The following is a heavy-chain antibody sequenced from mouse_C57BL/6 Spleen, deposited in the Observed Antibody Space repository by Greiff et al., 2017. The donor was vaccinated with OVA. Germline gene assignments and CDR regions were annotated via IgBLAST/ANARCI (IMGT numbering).Heavy chain of an antibody. CDR3: AIYDDYDGCGD. CDR2: IDPSDSYT. CDR1: GYTFTSYW. Sequence: VQLQQPGAELVRPGTSVKLSCKASGYTFTSYWMHWVKQRPGQGLEWIGVIDPSDSYTNYNQKFKGKATLTVDTSSSTAYMQLSSLTSEDSAGYYCAIYDDYDGCGDWGQGTLVTVSA. V-gene: IGHV1-59*01. D-gene: IGHD2-4*01. J-gene: IGHJ3*01.